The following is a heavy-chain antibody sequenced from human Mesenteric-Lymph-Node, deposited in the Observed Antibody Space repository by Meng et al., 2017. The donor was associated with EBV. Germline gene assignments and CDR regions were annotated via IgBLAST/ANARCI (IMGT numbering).Heavy chain of an antibody. CDR1: GFSLSTSGVG. CDR2: IYWDDDK. Sequence: QMTLKAPCPTLVKPTRTLPLTCTFSGFSLSTSGVGVGWIRQPPGKALEWLALIYWDDDKRYSPSLKTRLTITKDTSENQVVLTMTNMDPVDAATYYCAHRTSNCFDPWGQGTLVTVPS. V-gene: IGHV2-5*02. J-gene: IGHJ5*02. CDR3: AHRTSNCFDP.